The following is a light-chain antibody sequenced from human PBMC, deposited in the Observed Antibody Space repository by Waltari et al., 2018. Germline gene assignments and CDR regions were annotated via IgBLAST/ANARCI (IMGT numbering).Light chain of an antibody. Sequence: DIQMTQSPSSLSASVGDRVTITCRASQRIATYLSWYQQNTGKAPKFLIYAASGLQRGVPSRFSGSGSGTDFTLTISSLQPEDFATYYCQQSYSMFALTFGGGTKVEIK. V-gene: IGKV1-39*01. CDR2: AAS. CDR3: QQSYSMFALT. J-gene: IGKJ4*01. CDR1: QRIATY.